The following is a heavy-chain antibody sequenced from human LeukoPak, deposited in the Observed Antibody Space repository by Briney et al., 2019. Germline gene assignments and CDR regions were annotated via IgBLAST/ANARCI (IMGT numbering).Heavy chain of an antibody. D-gene: IGHD3/OR15-3a*01. CDR2: MNPISGNT. Sequence: ASVKVSCKASGYTFTSYDISWVRQATGQGLEWMGWMNPISGNTGYAQKFQGRVTMTRSTSISTAYMELSGLRSEDTAVYYCARDGVDSFDYWGQGTLVTVSS. J-gene: IGHJ4*02. CDR3: ARDGVDSFDY. CDR1: GYTFTSYD. V-gene: IGHV1-8*01.